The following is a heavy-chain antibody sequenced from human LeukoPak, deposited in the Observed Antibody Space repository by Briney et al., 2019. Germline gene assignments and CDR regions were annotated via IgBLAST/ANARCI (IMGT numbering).Heavy chain of an antibody. J-gene: IGHJ6*03. CDR2: IFTGGNT. CDR3: ARDSGRRAPHYYYMDV. Sequence: SETLSLTCTVSGYSISSSYYWSWIRQPAGKGLEWIGRIFTGGNTDYNPSLKSRVTMSVDTSKNQFSLKVSSVTAADTAVYYCARDSGRRAPHYYYMDVWGKGTTVTISS. CDR1: GYSISSSYY. V-gene: IGHV4-4*07.